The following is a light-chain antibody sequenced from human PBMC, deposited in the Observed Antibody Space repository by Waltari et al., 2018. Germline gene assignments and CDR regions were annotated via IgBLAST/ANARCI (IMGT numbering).Light chain of an antibody. V-gene: IGLV3-21*04. J-gene: IGLJ2*01. Sequence: SYVVTQSPSVSVAPGETARIPCGGDNLGSKSLHWYQQRPGQAPVLVISYDSDRPSGIPGRFSGSNSGNTATLTISWVEADDEDDDDCLVWHSTTDHHGVFGGGTKLTVL. CDR3: LVWHSTTDHHGV. CDR1: NLGSKS. CDR2: YDS.